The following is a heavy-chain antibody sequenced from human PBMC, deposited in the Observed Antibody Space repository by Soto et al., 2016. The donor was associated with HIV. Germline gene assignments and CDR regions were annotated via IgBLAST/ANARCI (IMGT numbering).Heavy chain of an antibody. D-gene: IGHD3-10*01. CDR2: INHSGST. CDR1: GGSFSGYY. J-gene: IGHJ4*02. Sequence: QVQLQQWGAGLLKPSETLSLTCAVYGGSFSGYYWSWIRQPPGKGLEWIGEINHSGSTSYSPSLKSRVTMSVGTSKNQFSLKLSSVTAADTAVYYCARAASGFGXKWTTWGQGTLVTVSS. CDR3: ARAASGFGXKWTT. V-gene: IGHV4-34*01.